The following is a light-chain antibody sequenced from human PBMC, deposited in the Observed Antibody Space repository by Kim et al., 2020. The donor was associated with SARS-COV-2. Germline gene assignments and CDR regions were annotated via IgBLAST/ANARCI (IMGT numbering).Light chain of an antibody. Sequence: DIQMTQSPSSLSASVGDRVTITCQASQDISKYLNWYQHKPGKAPKLLIYDASNLEAGVPSRFIGSGSGTHFTFTINNLQPEDIATYYCQRYATFGQGTKLEIK. CDR3: QRYAT. V-gene: IGKV1-33*01. J-gene: IGKJ2*01. CDR1: QDISKY. CDR2: DAS.